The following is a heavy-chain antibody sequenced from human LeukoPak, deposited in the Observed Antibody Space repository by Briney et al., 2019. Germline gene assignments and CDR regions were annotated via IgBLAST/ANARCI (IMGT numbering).Heavy chain of an antibody. CDR1: GFTFSSYG. J-gene: IGHJ4*02. Sequence: GGSLRLSCAASGFTFSSYGMHWVRQAPGKGLEWVAVILYDGSNKYYADSVKGRFTISRDNSKNTLFLQMNSLRVEDTAVYYCAKDRGYFGSGSFFDYWGRGTLVTVSS. V-gene: IGHV3-30*18. CDR2: ILYDGSNK. CDR3: AKDRGYFGSGSFFDY. D-gene: IGHD3-10*01.